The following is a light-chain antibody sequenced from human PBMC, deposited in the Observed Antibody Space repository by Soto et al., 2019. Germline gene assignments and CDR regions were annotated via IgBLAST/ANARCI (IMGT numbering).Light chain of an antibody. CDR3: QQYGGSSLYT. CDR1: QSVSSSY. Sequence: EIVLTQSPGTLSLSPGERATLSCRVSQSVSSSYLGWYQQKPGQAPRLLIYGASTRATGIPDRFSGSGSGTDFTLTISRLDPEDFAVYYCQQYGGSSLYTFGQGTKLEIK. V-gene: IGKV3-20*01. J-gene: IGKJ2*01. CDR2: GAS.